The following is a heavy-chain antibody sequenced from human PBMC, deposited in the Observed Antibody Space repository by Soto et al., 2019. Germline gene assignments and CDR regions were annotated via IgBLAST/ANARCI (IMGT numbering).Heavy chain of an antibody. CDR1: GYTFTDYW. CDR2: IYPGDSDT. V-gene: IGHV5-51*01. CDR3: ARHFCNFRYYYSAMDV. Sequence: GESLKISCKGSGYTFTDYWIGWVRQLPGKGLEWMGIIYPGDSDTRYSPSFQGHVTITVDKSTSTAYLQWNTLKASDTAMYYCARHFCNFRYYYSAMDVWGQGTTVPVSS. J-gene: IGHJ6*02.